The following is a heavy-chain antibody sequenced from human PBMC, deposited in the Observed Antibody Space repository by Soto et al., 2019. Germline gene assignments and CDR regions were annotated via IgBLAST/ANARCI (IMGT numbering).Heavy chain of an antibody. CDR2: ISGSGGTT. J-gene: IGHJ4*02. Sequence: GGSLRLSCAASGFTFSSYAMSWVRQAPGKGLEWVSDISGSGGTTYYADSVKGRFTVSRDNSKNTLYLQMNSLRAEDTAVYYCAKDLLIGWHTTSSVSDYCGQGSLVTVSA. D-gene: IGHD6-19*01. V-gene: IGHV3-23*01. CDR3: AKDLLIGWHTTSSVSDY. CDR1: GFTFSSYA.